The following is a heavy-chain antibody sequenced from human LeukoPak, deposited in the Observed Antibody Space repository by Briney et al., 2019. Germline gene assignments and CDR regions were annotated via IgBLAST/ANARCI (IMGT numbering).Heavy chain of an antibody. CDR2: ITRNGGST. CDR1: GFTFDDYT. Sequence: PGGSLRLSCAASGFTFDDYTMHWVRQAPGKGLEWVSLITRNGGSTYYADSVKGRFTISRDSSKNSLHLQMNSLRPEDTALYYCAKTRGSYYIDYFDFWGQGTLVTVSS. D-gene: IGHD1-26*01. CDR3: AKTRGSYYIDYFDF. J-gene: IGHJ4*02. V-gene: IGHV3-43*01.